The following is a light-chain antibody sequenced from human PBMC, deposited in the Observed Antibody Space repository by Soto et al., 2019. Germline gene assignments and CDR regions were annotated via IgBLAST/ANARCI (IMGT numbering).Light chain of an antibody. Sequence: DIQMTQSTSSLSASVGDRVTITCRASQGITNFLAWYQQKPGKVPKLLIYEASTSHTGVPSRFSGRGSGTDLTLTIKNLRREDFADYFCQQTYSNLWTFGQGTKV. J-gene: IGKJ1*01. CDR2: EAS. CDR1: QGITNF. CDR3: QQTYSNLWT. V-gene: IGKV1-39*01.